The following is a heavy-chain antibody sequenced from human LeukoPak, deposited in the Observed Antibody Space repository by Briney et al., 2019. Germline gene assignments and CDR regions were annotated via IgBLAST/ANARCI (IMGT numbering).Heavy chain of an antibody. D-gene: IGHD6-19*01. CDR2: INTDGTAT. Sequence: AGRSLRLSWAASGFTFSKYWMLWVRQAPRRGLESVSRINTDGTATTYADSVKGRFPVSRENADTTMFLQMNSARDEDTAVYYCATKQWLAPPPDSWGQGTPVTVSS. CDR3: ATKQWLAPPPDS. J-gene: IGHJ4*02. CDR1: GFTFSKYW. V-gene: IGHV3-74*01.